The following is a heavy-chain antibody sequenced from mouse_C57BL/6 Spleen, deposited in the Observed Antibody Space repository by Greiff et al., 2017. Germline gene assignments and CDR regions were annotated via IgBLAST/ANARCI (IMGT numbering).Heavy chain of an antibody. CDR1: GYTFTNYW. Sequence: VKLMESGAELVRPGTSVKMSCKASGYTFTNYWIGWAKQRPGHGLEWIGDIYPGGGYTNYNEKFKGKATLTADKSSSTAYMQFSSLTSEDSAIYYCARNYDYDGPWFAYWGQGTLVTVAA. CDR3: ARNYDYDGPWFAY. V-gene: IGHV1-63*01. D-gene: IGHD2-4*01. J-gene: IGHJ3*01. CDR2: IYPGGGYT.